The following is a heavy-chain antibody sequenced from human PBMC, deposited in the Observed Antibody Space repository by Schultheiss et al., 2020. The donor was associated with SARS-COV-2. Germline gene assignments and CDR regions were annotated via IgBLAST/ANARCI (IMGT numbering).Heavy chain of an antibody. J-gene: IGHJ6*02. CDR1: GYTFTSYY. Sequence: ASVKVSCKASGYTFTSYYMHWVRQAPGQRLEWMGWINAGNGNTKYSQKFQGRVTITRDTSISTAYMELSRLRSDDTAVYYCARDPLYSSGWAPWYYYGMDVWGQGTTVTVSS. CDR2: INAGNGNT. D-gene: IGHD6-19*01. CDR3: ARDPLYSSGWAPWYYYGMDV. V-gene: IGHV1-2*02.